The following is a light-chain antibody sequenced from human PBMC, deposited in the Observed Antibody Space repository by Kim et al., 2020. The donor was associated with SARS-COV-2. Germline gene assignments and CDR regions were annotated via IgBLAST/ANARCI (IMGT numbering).Light chain of an antibody. CDR1: QSVSSKS. V-gene: IGKV3-20*01. CDR2: GVS. Sequence: SWSPGERATLSCKASQSVSSKSLAWYQHKVGQPPRLLIYGVSTRATGVPGRFSGSGSGTDFTLVISRLESEDFAMYYCQKYGNSYTFGQGTKLEI. J-gene: IGKJ2*01. CDR3: QKYGNSYT.